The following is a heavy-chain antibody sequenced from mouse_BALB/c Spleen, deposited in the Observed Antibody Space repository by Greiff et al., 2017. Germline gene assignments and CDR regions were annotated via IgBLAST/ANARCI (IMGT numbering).Heavy chain of an antibody. CDR1: GFSLTSYG. V-gene: IGHV2-9*02. CDR2: IWAGGST. J-gene: IGHJ4*01. CDR3: ASRLRGDAMDY. Sequence: VQLQQSGPGLVAPSQSLSITCTVSGFSLTSYGVHWVRQPPGKGLEWLGVIWAGGSTNYNSALMSRLSISKDNSKSQVFLKMNSLQTDDTAMYYCASRLRGDAMDYWGQGTSVTVSS. D-gene: IGHD2-4*01.